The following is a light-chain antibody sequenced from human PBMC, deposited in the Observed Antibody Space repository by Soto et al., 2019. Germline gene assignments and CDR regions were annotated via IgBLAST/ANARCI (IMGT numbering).Light chain of an antibody. CDR1: SSNIGSEN. V-gene: IGLV1-44*01. J-gene: IGLJ3*02. Sequence: QPVLTQPPSASGTPGQRVTISCSGSSSNIGSENVNWYQQVPGTAPKLLIYANNQRPSGVPDRFSVSKSGTSASLAIGWLQSEDQADYYCAAWDDSLKGWVFGGGTKLTVL. CDR3: AAWDDSLKGWV. CDR2: ANN.